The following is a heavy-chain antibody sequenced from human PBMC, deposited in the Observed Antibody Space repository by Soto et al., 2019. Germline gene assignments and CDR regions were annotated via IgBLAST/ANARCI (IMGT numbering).Heavy chain of an antibody. D-gene: IGHD3-22*01. CDR3: ARVSTLTTCFDY. CDR1: GYPFTSNF. Sequence: QVQLVQYGAEVKKPGASVKISCKSSGYPFTSNFIHWVRQAPGQRLEWMGVINPSGGSTSYSQKFQGRVTMTRDTSTSTVYMELSSLRSEDAAVYYCARVSTLTTCFDYWGQGTLLTVSS. J-gene: IGHJ4*02. V-gene: IGHV1-46*03. CDR2: INPSGGST.